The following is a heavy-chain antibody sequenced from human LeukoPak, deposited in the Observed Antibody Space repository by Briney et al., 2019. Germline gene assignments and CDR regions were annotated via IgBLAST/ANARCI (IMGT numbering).Heavy chain of an antibody. CDR2: ISSSGSTI. CDR1: GLTFSSYE. Sequence: PGGSLRLSCAASGLTFSSYEMNWVRQAPGKGLEWVSYISSSGSTIYYADSVKGRFTISRDNAKNSLYLQMNSLRAEDTAVYYCMGAGRITMVRGVMNGMDVWGKGTTVTVSS. V-gene: IGHV3-48*03. J-gene: IGHJ6*04. CDR3: MGAGRITMVRGVMNGMDV. D-gene: IGHD3-10*01.